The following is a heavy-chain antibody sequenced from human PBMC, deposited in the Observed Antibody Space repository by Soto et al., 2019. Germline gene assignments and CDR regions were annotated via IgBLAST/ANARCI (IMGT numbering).Heavy chain of an antibody. D-gene: IGHD6-13*01. J-gene: IGHJ4*02. CDR2: IIPIFGTA. CDR3: ASGRHRSSWYGDFDY. CDR1: GGTFSSYA. V-gene: IGHV1-69*13. Sequence: SVKVSCKASGGTFSSYAISWVRQAPGQGLEWMGGIIPIFGTANYAQKFQGRVTITADESTSTAYMELSSLRSEDTAVYYCASGRHRSSWYGDFDYWGQGTLVTVSS.